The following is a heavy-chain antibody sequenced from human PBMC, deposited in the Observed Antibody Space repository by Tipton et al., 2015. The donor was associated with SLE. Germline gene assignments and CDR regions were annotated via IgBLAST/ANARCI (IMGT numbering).Heavy chain of an antibody. CDR1: GDSNSSYY. CDR2: ISNTWGT. D-gene: IGHD2-15*01. J-gene: IGHJ5*02. Sequence: TLSLTCTVSGDSNSSYYWIWIRQSPGKGLEWIAYISNTWGTRYNPSLKSRVTISIDTSKRQISLNLRSVTAADTAVYYCARDGRGYCDNSGCSEYHWFDPWGQGTLVTVSS. CDR3: ARDGRGYCDNSGCSEYHWFDP. V-gene: IGHV4-59*01.